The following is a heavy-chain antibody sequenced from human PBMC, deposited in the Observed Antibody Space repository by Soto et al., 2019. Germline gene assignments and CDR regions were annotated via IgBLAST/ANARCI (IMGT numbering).Heavy chain of an antibody. Sequence: QVQLVESGGGLVQPGGSLRLSCAASGFTFSDYYMSWIRQAPGKGLEWVSYISSSSSYTNYADSVKGRFTISRDNAKNSLYLQMNSLRAEDTAVYYCARGGYSGYDYVPFDYWGQGTLVTVSS. CDR1: GFTFSDYY. V-gene: IGHV3-11*05. J-gene: IGHJ4*02. CDR3: ARGGYSGYDYVPFDY. D-gene: IGHD5-12*01. CDR2: ISSSSSYT.